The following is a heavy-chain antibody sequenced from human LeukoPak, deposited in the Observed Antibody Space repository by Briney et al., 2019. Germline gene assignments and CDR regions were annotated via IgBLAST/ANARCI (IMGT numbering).Heavy chain of an antibody. CDR1: GGSVSSSRYY. J-gene: IGHJ4*02. V-gene: IGHV4-39*01. CDR2: IYYSGST. CDR3: ARRNGYPLFDS. D-gene: IGHD5-18*01. Sequence: PSETLSLTCTVSGGSVSSSRYYWGWIRQPPGQGLEWIGSIYYSGSTYNNPSLKSRVTISIDTSKNQFSLKVSSVTAADTAVYYCARRNGYPLFDSWGQGTLVTVSS.